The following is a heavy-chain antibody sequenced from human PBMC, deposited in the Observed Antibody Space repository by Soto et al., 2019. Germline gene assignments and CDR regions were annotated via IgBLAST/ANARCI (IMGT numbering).Heavy chain of an antibody. Sequence: SETLSLTCAVYGGSFSGYYWSWIRQPPGKGLEWIGEINHSGSTNYNPSLKSRVTISVDTSKNQFSLKLSSVTAADTAVYYCASSCGRHHGGATTDYWGQGTLVTVSS. CDR3: ASSCGRHHGGATTDY. J-gene: IGHJ4*02. CDR1: GGSFSGYY. V-gene: IGHV4-34*01. D-gene: IGHD1-26*01. CDR2: INHSGST.